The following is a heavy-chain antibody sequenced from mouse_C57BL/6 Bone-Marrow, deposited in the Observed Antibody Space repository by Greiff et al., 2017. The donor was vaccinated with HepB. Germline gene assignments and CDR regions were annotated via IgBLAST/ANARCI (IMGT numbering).Heavy chain of an antibody. CDR1: GFTFSSYA. CDR3: AREPYSFYFDY. D-gene: IGHD2-12*01. V-gene: IGHV5-4*01. Sequence: DVKLVESGGGLVKPGGSLKLSCAASGFTFSSYAMSWVRQTPEKRLEWVATISDGGSYTYYPDNVKGRFTISRDNAKNNLYLQMSHLKSEDTAMYYCAREPYSFYFDYWGQGTTLTVSS. CDR2: ISDGGSYT. J-gene: IGHJ2*01.